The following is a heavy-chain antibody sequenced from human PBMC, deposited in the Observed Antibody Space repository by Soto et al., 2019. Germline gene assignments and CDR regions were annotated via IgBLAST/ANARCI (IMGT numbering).Heavy chain of an antibody. CDR3: ASPRLSSDGTTPNDY. D-gene: IGHD1-1*01. CDR2: ISYNGSNK. V-gene: IGHV3-30-3*01. Sequence: QVQLVESGGGVVQPGRSLRLSCAASGFTFSSYAMHWVRHAPGKGLEWVAVISYNGSNKYYADSVKGRFTISRDNSKNTLYLQMNSLRAEDTAVYYCASPRLSSDGTTPNDYWGQGTLVTVSS. J-gene: IGHJ4*02. CDR1: GFTFSSYA.